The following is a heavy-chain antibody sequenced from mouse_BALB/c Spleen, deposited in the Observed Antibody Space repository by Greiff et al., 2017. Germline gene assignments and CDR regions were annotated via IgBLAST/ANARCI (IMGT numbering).Heavy chain of an antibody. CDR1: GYTFTDYE. V-gene: IGHV1-15*01. D-gene: IGHD1-2*01. J-gene: IGHJ4*01. Sequence: QVQLQQSGAELVRPGASVTLSCKASGYTFTDYEMHWVKQTPVHGLEWIGAIDPETGGTAYNQKFKGKATLTADKSSSTAYMELRSLTSEDSAVYYCTRYRLLRPYYAMDYWGQGTSVTVSS. CDR2: IDPETGGT. CDR3: TRYRLLRPYYAMDY.